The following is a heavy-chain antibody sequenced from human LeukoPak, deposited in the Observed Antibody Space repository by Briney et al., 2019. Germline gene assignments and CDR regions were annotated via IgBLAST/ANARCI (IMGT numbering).Heavy chain of an antibody. D-gene: IGHD1-1*01. CDR3: AKAGIGADGAGFLCEY. CDR2: INSDGSST. Sequence: GGSLRLSCAASGFTFSNYWMHWVRQAPGKGLVWVSRINSDGSSTSYADSVRGRFTVSRDNSRNTVSLQMSSLRVEDTGIYYRAKAGIGADGAGFLCEYWGQGTLVAVSS. CDR1: GFTFSNYW. V-gene: IGHV3-74*01. J-gene: IGHJ4*02.